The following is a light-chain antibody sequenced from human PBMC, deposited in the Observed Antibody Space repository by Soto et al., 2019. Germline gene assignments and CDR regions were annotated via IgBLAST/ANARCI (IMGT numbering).Light chain of an antibody. Sequence: QSALTQPPSASGSPGQSVTISCTGTSSDVGGYNYVSWYQQHPGKAPQLMIYEVSRRPSGVPDRFSGSKSGNTASLTVSGHQAEDEADYYCSSYAGGSNLLFGGGTKLTVL. CDR2: EVS. CDR3: SSYAGGSNLL. CDR1: SSDVGGYNY. V-gene: IGLV2-8*01. J-gene: IGLJ2*01.